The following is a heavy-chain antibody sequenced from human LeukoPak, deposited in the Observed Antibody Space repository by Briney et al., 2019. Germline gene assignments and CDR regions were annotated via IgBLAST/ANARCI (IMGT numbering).Heavy chain of an antibody. Sequence: PGGSLRLSCAASGFTFSRYAMNWVRQAPEKGLGWVSYISTGGDNKFYADSLKGRFTVSRDKAKNSLFLQMDSLRAEDTAVYYCARSFCTSASCSTGHYYYVMDVWGQGTTVTVSS. V-gene: IGHV3-21*01. CDR2: ISTGGDNK. CDR3: ARSFCTSASCSTGHYYYVMDV. J-gene: IGHJ6*02. D-gene: IGHD2-2*01. CDR1: GFTFSRYA.